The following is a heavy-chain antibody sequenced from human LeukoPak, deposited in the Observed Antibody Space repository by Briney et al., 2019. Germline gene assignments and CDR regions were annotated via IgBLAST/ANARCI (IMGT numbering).Heavy chain of an antibody. CDR3: ASHGSWYSPNFDY. CDR1: GFTFSSYG. V-gene: IGHV3-30*03. J-gene: IGHJ4*02. Sequence: GRSLRLSCAASGFTFSSYGMHWVRQAPGQGLEWVAVISYDGSNKYYADSVKGRFTISRDNSKNTLYLQMNSLRAEDTAVYYCASHGSWYSPNFDYWGQGTLVTVSS. D-gene: IGHD6-13*01. CDR2: ISYDGSNK.